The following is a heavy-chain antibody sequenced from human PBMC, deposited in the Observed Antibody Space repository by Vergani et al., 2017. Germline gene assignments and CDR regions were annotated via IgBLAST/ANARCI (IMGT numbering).Heavy chain of an antibody. V-gene: IGHV3-23*04. J-gene: IGHJ4*02. Sequence: EVQLVESGGGLVQPGGSLRLSCAASGFTFSSYAMSWVRQAPGNGLEWVSAISGSGGSTYYADSVKGRFTISRDNSKNTLYLQMNSLRAEDTAVYYCAKQQGVMVRGVIITFDYWGQGTLVTVSS. CDR1: GFTFSSYA. CDR3: AKQQGVMVRGVIITFDY. CDR2: ISGSGGST. D-gene: IGHD3-10*01.